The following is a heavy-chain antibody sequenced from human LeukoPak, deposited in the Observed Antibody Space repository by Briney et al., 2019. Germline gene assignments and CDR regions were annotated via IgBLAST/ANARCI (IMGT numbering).Heavy chain of an antibody. Sequence: ASVKVSCKASGYTFTGYYMHWVRQAPGQGLEWMGRINPRGGSTSYAQKFQGRVTMTRDTSTSTVYMELSSLRSEDTAVYYCAREGVGATEGSFDYWGQGALVTVPS. CDR2: INPRGGST. J-gene: IGHJ4*02. CDR3: AREGVGATEGSFDY. V-gene: IGHV1-46*01. CDR1: GYTFTGYY. D-gene: IGHD1-26*01.